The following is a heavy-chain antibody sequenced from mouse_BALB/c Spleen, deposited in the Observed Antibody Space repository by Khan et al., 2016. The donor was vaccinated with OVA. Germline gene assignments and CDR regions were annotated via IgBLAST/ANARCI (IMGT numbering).Heavy chain of an antibody. CDR1: GYTFTDFL. CDR2: IYPGSGYI. D-gene: IGHD3-2*02. Sequence: QVQLQQSGPELVKPGASVKMSCKASGYTFTDFLISWLKQRPGQGLEWIGEIYPGSGYIYYNEQFKGKATLTSDKSSNTAYMQLTSLTSEDSAVSFLARAGKGGFAHWGQGTLVTVSA. V-gene: IGHV1-77*01. J-gene: IGHJ3*01. CDR3: ARAGKGGFAH.